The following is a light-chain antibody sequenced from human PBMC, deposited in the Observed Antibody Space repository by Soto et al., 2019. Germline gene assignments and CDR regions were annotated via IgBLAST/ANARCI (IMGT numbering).Light chain of an antibody. CDR1: QGLSSD. CDR3: QQLNSYPIT. V-gene: IGKV1-9*01. Sequence: DIQLTQSPSFLSASVGDRVTITCRASQGLSSDLAWYQQKPGKAPKLLIYAASTLQSGVPSRFSGSGSGTEFTLTISRLQPEDFATYSCQQLNSYPITFGQGTRLEIK. J-gene: IGKJ5*01. CDR2: AAS.